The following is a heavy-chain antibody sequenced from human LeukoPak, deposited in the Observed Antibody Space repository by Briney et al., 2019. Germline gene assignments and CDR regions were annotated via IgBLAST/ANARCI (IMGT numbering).Heavy chain of an antibody. Sequence: GGSLRLSCAASGFTFSDYYMSWIRQAPGKGLEWVSYISSSGSTIYYADSVKGRFTISRDNAKNSLYLQMNSLRAEDTAVYYCARGRFIAAAVDRSHRFDYWGQGTLVTVSS. V-gene: IGHV3-11*04. CDR3: ARGRFIAAAVDRSHRFDY. J-gene: IGHJ4*02. CDR2: ISSSGSTI. D-gene: IGHD6-13*01. CDR1: GFTFSDYY.